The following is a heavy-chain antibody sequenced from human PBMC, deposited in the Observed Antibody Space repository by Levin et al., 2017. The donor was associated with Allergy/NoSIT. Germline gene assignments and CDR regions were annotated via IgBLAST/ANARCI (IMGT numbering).Heavy chain of an antibody. D-gene: IGHD3-22*01. V-gene: IGHV1-18*01. CDR1: GYAFSSYG. Sequence: ASVKVSCKASGYAFSSYGISWVRQAPGQGPEWMAWISGYDGRTNFAQRFQGRVTVTIDTSANTADLELRSLRSDDTAVYYCARDFYERGDYWDDCFDPWGQGTLVTVSS. J-gene: IGHJ5*02. CDR3: ARDFYERGDYWDDCFDP. CDR2: ISGYDGRT.